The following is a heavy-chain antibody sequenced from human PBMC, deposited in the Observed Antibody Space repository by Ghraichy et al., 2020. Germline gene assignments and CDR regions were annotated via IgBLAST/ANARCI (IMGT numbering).Heavy chain of an antibody. Sequence: GGSLRLSCAASGFTFSSYWMHWVRQAPGKGLVWVSRINSDGSSTSYADSVKGRFTISRDNAKNTLYLQMNSLRAEDTAVYYCARDSIVGATQNWYFDLWGRGTLVTVSS. CDR3: ARDSIVGATQNWYFDL. CDR2: INSDGSST. D-gene: IGHD1-26*01. V-gene: IGHV3-74*01. J-gene: IGHJ2*01. CDR1: GFTFSSYW.